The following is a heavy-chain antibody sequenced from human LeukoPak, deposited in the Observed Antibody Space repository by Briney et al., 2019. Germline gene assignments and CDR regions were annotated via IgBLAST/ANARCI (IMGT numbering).Heavy chain of an antibody. V-gene: IGHV5-51*01. CDR1: GYRFSSYW. CDR3: ARQQRYSGSYGIDY. J-gene: IGHJ4*02. Sequence: KPGESLKISCKGSGYRFSSYWIAWVRQMPGKGVEWMGIIYPDDSDTRYSPSFQGQVTISADKSISTAYLQWSSLKASDTAMYYCARQQRYSGSYGIDYWGQGILVTVSS. D-gene: IGHD1-26*01. CDR2: IYPDDSDT.